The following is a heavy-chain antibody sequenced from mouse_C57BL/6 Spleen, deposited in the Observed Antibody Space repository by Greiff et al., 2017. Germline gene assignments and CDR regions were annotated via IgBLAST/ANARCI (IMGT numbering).Heavy chain of an antibody. D-gene: IGHD2-4*01. Sequence: EVMLVESGGGLVKPGGSLKLSCAASGFTFSSYAMSWVRQTPEKRLEWVATISDGGSYTYYPDNVKGRFTISRDKAKNNLYLQMSHLKSEDTAMYYCARDYDYDPCYFDYWGQGTTLTVSS. CDR1: GFTFSSYA. CDR3: ARDYDYDPCYFDY. CDR2: ISDGGSYT. J-gene: IGHJ2*01. V-gene: IGHV5-4*01.